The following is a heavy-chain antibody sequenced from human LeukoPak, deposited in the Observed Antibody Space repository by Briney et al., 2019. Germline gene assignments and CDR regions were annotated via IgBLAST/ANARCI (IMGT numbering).Heavy chain of an antibody. CDR3: ARDKRTVVPLAFDI. CDR2: ISSSSSTI. Sequence: GGSLRLSCAASGFTFSSYSMNWVRQAPGKGLEWVSYISSSSSTIYYADSVKGRFTISRDNAKNSLYLQMNSLRAEDTAVYYCARDKRTVVPLAFDIWGQGTMVTVSS. V-gene: IGHV3-48*01. D-gene: IGHD4-23*01. J-gene: IGHJ3*02. CDR1: GFTFSSYS.